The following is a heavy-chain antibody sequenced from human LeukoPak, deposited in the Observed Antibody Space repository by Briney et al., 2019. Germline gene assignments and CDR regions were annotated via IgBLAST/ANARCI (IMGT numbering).Heavy chain of an antibody. J-gene: IGHJ4*02. V-gene: IGHV3-7*01. D-gene: IGHD3-22*01. CDR2: IKQDGSEK. CDR1: GFTFSSYW. Sequence: GGSLRLSCAASGFTFSSYWMSWVRQAPGKGLEWVANIKQDGSEKYYVDSVKGRFTISRDNAKNSLYLQMNSLRAEDTAVYYCARDSTVYYDSSGRAIDYWGQGTLVTVSS. CDR3: ARDSTVYYDSSGRAIDY.